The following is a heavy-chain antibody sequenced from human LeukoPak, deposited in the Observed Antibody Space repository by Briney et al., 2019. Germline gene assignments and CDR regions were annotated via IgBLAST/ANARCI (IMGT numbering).Heavy chain of an antibody. J-gene: IGHJ4*02. V-gene: IGHV3-21*01. D-gene: IGHD1-26*01. CDR3: VRDRKYRIVGTTQHYFDC. CDR2: ITGSGPYM. Sequence: PGGSLRLSCAASGFTFSTFAMHWVRLSPGKGLEWVSSITGSGPYMLYADSVKHRFTISRDNAKNSLFLQMNSLRAEDTALYYCVRDRKYRIVGTTQHYFDCWGQGTLVSVSS. CDR1: GFTFSTFA.